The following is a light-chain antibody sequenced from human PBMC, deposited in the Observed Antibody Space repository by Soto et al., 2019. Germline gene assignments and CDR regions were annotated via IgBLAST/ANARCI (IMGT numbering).Light chain of an antibody. J-gene: IGKJ1*01. V-gene: IGKV1-39*01. CDR1: QGISNH. CDR2: AAS. CDR3: QQSYSSPPT. Sequence: DIQLTQSPPFLSASVGDRVTIICRASQGISNHLNWYQQKPGKAPKLLIFAASSLQSGVPSRFSGSRSGPDFTLTISSLQPEDFATYYCQQSYSSPPTFGQGTKVEIK.